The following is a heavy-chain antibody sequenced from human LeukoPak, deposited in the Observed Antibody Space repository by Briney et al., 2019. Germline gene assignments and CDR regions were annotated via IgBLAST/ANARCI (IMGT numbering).Heavy chain of an antibody. V-gene: IGHV3-48*03. CDR2: ISTSGRTI. CDR1: GFTFSTYE. CDR3: AGYIRAPFDI. J-gene: IGHJ3*02. D-gene: IGHD3-16*02. Sequence: SGGSLRLSCAASGFTFSTYEMNWVRQAPGRGLEWASYISTSGRTIYYADSAKGRFTISRDNAKNSLYLQMNSLRAEDTAVYYCAGYIRAPFDIWGQGTMVTVSS.